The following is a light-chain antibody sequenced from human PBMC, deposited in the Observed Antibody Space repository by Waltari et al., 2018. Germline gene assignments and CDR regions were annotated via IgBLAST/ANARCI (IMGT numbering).Light chain of an antibody. V-gene: IGLV6-57*03. CDR3: QSTDDRYDPV. CDR1: SGSIDSEY. CDR2: KDN. J-gene: IGLJ6*01. Sequence: TQPPSVSGSPGQTITIYCTRSSGSIDSEYVQWYQQRPGKAPTTWIFKDNQRASGVPDRFSGSIDRSSNSASLIISGLTPEDEADYFCQSTDDRYDPVFGSGTKLTVL.